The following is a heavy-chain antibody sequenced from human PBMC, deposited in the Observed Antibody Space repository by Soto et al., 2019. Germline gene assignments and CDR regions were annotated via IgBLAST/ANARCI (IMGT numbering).Heavy chain of an antibody. D-gene: IGHD7-27*01. Sequence: SETLSLTCTASGGSISSGGYYWSWIRQHPGKGLEWIGYIYYSGSTYYNPSLKSRVTISVDTSKNQFSLKLSSVTAADTAVYYCARAARGDGEPYNWFDPWGQGTLVTGSS. CDR1: GGSISSGGYY. V-gene: IGHV4-31*03. CDR2: IYYSGST. CDR3: ARAARGDGEPYNWFDP. J-gene: IGHJ5*02.